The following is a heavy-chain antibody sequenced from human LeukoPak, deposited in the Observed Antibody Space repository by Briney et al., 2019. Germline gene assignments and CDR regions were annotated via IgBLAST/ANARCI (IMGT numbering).Heavy chain of an antibody. CDR2: IYHSGST. J-gene: IGHJ4*02. D-gene: IGHD4-17*01. CDR3: ARRNDYGDYSRFDY. CDR1: GGSISSYY. Sequence: SETLSLTCTVSGGSISSYYWSWIRQPPGKGLECIGSIYHSGSTYYNPSLKSRVTISGDMSKNQFSLKMRYVTAADTAVYYCARRNDYGDYSRFDYWGQGTLVTVSS. V-gene: IGHV4-59*08.